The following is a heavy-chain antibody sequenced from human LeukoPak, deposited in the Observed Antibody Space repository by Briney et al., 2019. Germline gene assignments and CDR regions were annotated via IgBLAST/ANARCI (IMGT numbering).Heavy chain of an antibody. CDR1: GGSVSTHY. CDR2: INHSGST. J-gene: IGHJ5*02. D-gene: IGHD2-21*02. CDR3: ARAVVVTAIPYNWFDP. Sequence: SETLSLTCSVSGGSVSTHYWSWIRQPPGKGLEWIGEINHSGSTNYNPSLKSRVTISVDTSKNQFSLKLSSVTAADTAVYYCARAVVVTAIPYNWFDPWGQGTLVTVSS. V-gene: IGHV4-34*01.